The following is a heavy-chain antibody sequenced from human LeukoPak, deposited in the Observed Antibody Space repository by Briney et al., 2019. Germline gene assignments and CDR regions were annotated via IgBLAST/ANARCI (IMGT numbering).Heavy chain of an antibody. D-gene: IGHD6-19*01. CDR1: GFTFSSYS. CDR3: AKDARRTFGLSSGLYRGSYYFDY. CDR2: ISSSSSYI. V-gene: IGHV3-21*01. J-gene: IGHJ4*02. Sequence: PGGSLRLSCAASGFTFSSYSMNWVRQAPGKGLECVSSISSSSSYIYYADSVKGRFTISRDNAKNTLFLQVNSLRAEDTAVYYCAKDARRTFGLSSGLYRGSYYFDYWGQGTLVTVSS.